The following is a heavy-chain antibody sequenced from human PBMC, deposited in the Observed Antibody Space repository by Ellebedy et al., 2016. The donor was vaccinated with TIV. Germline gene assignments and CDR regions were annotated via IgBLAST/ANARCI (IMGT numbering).Heavy chain of an antibody. D-gene: IGHD2-15*01. J-gene: IGHJ4*02. CDR3: AKRYCSGGRCRAFDY. CDR2: IRSSSDYI. CDR1: GFTFSSSD. V-gene: IGHV3-21*05. Sequence: GESLKISCAASGFTFSSSDMNWVRQAPGKGLEWVSYIRSSSDYILYADSVKGRFTISRDNAKNSLYLQMDSLRAEDTAVYYCAKRYCSGGRCRAFDYWGQGIVVTVSS.